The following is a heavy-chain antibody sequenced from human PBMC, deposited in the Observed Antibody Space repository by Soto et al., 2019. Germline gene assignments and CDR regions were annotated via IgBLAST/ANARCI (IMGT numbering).Heavy chain of an antibody. Sequence: QVQLVQSGAEVKKPGASVKVSCKASGYTFTSYDINWVPQSTGQGLEWMGWMNPNSGNTGYAQKFQGSVTMTRNTSIGTAYMELSSLRSEDPAVYSCARTLYGDNVDYWGQGTLVTVSS. CDR3: ARTLYGDNVDY. J-gene: IGHJ4*02. V-gene: IGHV1-8*01. D-gene: IGHD4-17*01. CDR1: GYTFTSYD. CDR2: MNPNSGNT.